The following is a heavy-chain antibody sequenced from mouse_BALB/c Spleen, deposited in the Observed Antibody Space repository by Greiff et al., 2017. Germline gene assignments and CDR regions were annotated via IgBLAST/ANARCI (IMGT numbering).Heavy chain of an antibody. Sequence: VQLKQSGPELVKPGASVKISCKASGYTFTDYNMHWVKQSHGKSLEWIGYIYPYNGGTGYNQKFKSKATLTVDNSSSTAYMELRSLTSEDSAVYYCARGGSTWGQGTTLTVSS. CDR2: IYPYNGGT. V-gene: IGHV1S29*02. CDR1: GYTFTDYN. CDR3: ARGGST. J-gene: IGHJ2*01. D-gene: IGHD1-1*01.